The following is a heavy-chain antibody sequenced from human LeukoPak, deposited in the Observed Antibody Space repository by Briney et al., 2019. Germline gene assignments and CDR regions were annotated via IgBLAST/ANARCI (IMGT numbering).Heavy chain of an antibody. CDR1: GGTFSSYT. Sequence: SVKVSCKASGGTFSSYTISWVRQAPGQGLEWMGRIIPILGIANYAQKFQGRVTITADKSTSTAYMELSSLRSEDTAVYYCARVPFYCSGGSCYLGYFDYWGQGTLVTVSS. CDR3: ARVPFYCSGGSCYLGYFDY. J-gene: IGHJ4*02. D-gene: IGHD2-15*01. V-gene: IGHV1-69*02. CDR2: IIPILGIA.